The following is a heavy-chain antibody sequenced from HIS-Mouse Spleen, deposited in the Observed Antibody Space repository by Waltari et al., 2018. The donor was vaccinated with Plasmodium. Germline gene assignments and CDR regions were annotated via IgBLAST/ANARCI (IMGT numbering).Heavy chain of an antibody. Sequence: QVQLQQWGAGLLKPSETLSLTCAVYGGSFSGYYWSGIRQHPGKGLEWIGELNHSGSTNYNPSLQSRVTISVDPSKNQFALKLSSVTAADTAVYYCARDPYYDYVGGTFDIWGQGTMVTVSS. CDR1: GGSFSGYY. CDR2: LNHSGST. D-gene: IGHD3-16*01. J-gene: IGHJ3*02. V-gene: IGHV4-34*01. CDR3: ARDPYYDYVGGTFDI.